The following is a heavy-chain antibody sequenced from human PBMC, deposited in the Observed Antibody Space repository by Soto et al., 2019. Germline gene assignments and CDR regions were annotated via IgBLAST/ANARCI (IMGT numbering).Heavy chain of an antibody. CDR1: GGSISDDTYY. V-gene: IGHV4-39*01. J-gene: IGHJ4*02. CDR2: IYYSGST. D-gene: IGHD3-22*01. CDR3: ARLGGYYQAFDS. Sequence: SETLSLTCTVSGGSISDDTYYWGWIRQPPGKGLEWIGSIYYSGSTSYNPSLKSRVTMSVDTSKKQLSLKLTSVTAADTAVYYCARLGGYYQAFDSWGQGTLVTVSS.